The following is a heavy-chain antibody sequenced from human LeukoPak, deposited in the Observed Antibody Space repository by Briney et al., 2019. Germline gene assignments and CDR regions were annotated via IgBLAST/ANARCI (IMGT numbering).Heavy chain of an antibody. CDR3: AKVSRYCSGGSCYYHPFDY. CDR1: GFTFSSYA. Sequence: GGSLRLSCVASGFTFSSYAMSWVRQAPGKGLEWVSVISGSGGSTYYADSVKGRFTISRDNSKNTLYLQMNSLRAEDTAVYYCAKVSRYCSGGSCYYHPFDYWGQGTLITVSS. D-gene: IGHD2-15*01. CDR2: ISGSGGST. V-gene: IGHV3-23*01. J-gene: IGHJ4*02.